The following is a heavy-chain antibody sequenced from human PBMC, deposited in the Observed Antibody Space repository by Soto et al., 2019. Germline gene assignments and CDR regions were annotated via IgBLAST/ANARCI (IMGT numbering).Heavy chain of an antibody. V-gene: IGHV4-59*01. CDR2: MYNTGST. D-gene: IGHD2-21*02. Sequence: SETLSLPCTVSGGTPSGYDWSWIRQPPGKGLEWIGYMYNTGSTVYNPSFKSRVTISVDTSKNQFSLKLNSVTAADTAVYYCARDLWGYCGTDCYPLDVWGQGTTVTVS. CDR3: ARDLWGYCGTDCYPLDV. CDR1: GGTPSGYD. J-gene: IGHJ6*02.